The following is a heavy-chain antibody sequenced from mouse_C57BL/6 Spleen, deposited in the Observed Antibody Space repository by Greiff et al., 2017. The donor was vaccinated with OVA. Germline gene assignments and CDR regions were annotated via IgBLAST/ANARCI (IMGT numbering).Heavy chain of an antibody. V-gene: IGHV3-6*01. D-gene: IGHD1-1*01. J-gene: IGHJ4*01. CDR2: ISYDGSN. CDR3: ARVGHYYGSTPYAMDY. Sequence: EVKLVESGPGLVKPSQSLSLTCSVTGYSITSGYYWNWIRQFPGNKLEWMGYISYDGSNNYNPSLKNRISITRDTSKNQFFLKLNSVTTEDTATYYCARVGHYYGSTPYAMDYWGQGTSVTVSS. CDR1: GYSITSGYY.